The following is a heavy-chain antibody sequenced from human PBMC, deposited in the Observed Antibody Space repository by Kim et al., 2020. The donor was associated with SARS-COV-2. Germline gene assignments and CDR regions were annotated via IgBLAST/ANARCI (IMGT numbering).Heavy chain of an antibody. J-gene: IGHJ4*02. V-gene: IGHV3-7*03. Sequence: GNERYYVDSVKGRFTSSRDNAKNSLFLQRSSLRAEDTAIYYCARGHYFDTWGQGTLVTVSS. CDR2: GNER. CDR3: ARGHYFDT.